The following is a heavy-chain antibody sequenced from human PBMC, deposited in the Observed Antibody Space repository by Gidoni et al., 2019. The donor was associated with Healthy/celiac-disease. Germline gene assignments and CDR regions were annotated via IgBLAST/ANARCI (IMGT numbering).Heavy chain of an antibody. D-gene: IGHD6-13*01. CDR2: IWYDGSNK. Sequence: QVQLVESGGGVVQPGRSLRLSCAAPGFPSRCYGMHWGRQPPGKVLEWVAVIWYDGSNKYYADSVKGRFTISRDNSKNTLYLQMNRLRAEDTAVYCCAREKGGAAALGGFDYWGQGTLVTVSS. CDR3: AREKGGAAALGGFDY. J-gene: IGHJ4*02. V-gene: IGHV3-33*01. CDR1: GFPSRCYG.